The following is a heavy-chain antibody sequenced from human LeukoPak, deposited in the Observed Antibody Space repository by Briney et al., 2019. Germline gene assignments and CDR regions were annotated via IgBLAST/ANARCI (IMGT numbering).Heavy chain of an antibody. Sequence: PGGSLRLSCAASGFTFSSYAMHWVRQAPGRGLEWVAVISYDGSNKYYADSVKGRFTISRDNSKNTLYLQMNSLRAEDTAVYYCARTPRYDSSGYPYYFDYWGQGTLVTVSS. J-gene: IGHJ4*02. CDR1: GFTFSSYA. CDR2: ISYDGSNK. CDR3: ARTPRYDSSGYPYYFDY. D-gene: IGHD3-22*01. V-gene: IGHV3-30-3*01.